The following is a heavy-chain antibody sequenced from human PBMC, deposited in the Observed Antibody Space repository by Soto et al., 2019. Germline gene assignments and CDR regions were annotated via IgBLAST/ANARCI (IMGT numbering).Heavy chain of an antibody. V-gene: IGHV1-2*02. CDR2: MNPGSGGT. J-gene: IGHJ4*02. Sequence: GASVKVSCKASGYTFTDYYLHWVRQAPGQGLEWMGWMNPGSGGTDYAQKFQGRVTMTRDTSITTAYMELSTLSSDDTAIYYCAKKVNSGPGSQYFDYWGQGTLVTVSS. CDR3: AKKVNSGPGSQYFDY. D-gene: IGHD3-10*01. CDR1: GYTFTDYY.